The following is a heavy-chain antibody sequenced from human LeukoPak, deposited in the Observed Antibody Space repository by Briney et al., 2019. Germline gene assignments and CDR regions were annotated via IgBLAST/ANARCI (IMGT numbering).Heavy chain of an antibody. CDR1: GGSISSYY. Sequence: SETLSLTCTVSGGSISSYYWSWIRQPPGKGLEWIGYIYHSGSTNYNPSLKSRVTISVDTSKNQFSLKLSSVTAADTAVYYCARDLGPYYYGSGSYFDYWGQGTLVTVSS. D-gene: IGHD3-10*01. CDR2: IYHSGST. CDR3: ARDLGPYYYGSGSYFDY. J-gene: IGHJ4*02. V-gene: IGHV4-59*01.